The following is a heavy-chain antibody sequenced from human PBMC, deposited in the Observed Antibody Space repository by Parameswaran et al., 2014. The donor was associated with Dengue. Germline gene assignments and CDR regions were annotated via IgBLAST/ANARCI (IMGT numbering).Heavy chain of an antibody. Sequence: VRQAPGKGLEWVSSISSSSSYIYYADSVKGRFTISRDNAKNSLYLQMNSLRAEDTAVYYCAREGDFWSGHNWFDPWGQGTPVTVSS. J-gene: IGHJ5*02. D-gene: IGHD3-3*01. V-gene: IGHV3-21*01. CDR3: AREGDFWSGHNWFDP. CDR2: ISSSSSYI.